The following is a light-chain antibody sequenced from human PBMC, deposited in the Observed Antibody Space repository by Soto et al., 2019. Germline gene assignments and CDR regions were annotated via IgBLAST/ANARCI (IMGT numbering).Light chain of an antibody. CDR1: QGRSSY. V-gene: IGKV1-9*01. CDR3: LQHDSYSWT. Sequence: DFQMTQSPSTLSASVGDRVTITCRASQGRSSYLAWYQQKPGKAPNLLIYAASSLQSGVPSRFSGSGSGTEFTLTISSLQPEDFATYYCLQHDSYSWTFGQGTKVDI. CDR2: AAS. J-gene: IGKJ1*01.